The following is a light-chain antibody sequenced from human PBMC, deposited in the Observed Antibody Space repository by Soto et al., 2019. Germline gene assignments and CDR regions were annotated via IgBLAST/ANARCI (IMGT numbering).Light chain of an antibody. CDR3: SSYTSSSTVV. J-gene: IGLJ2*01. V-gene: IGLV2-14*01. Sequence: QSALTQPASVSGSPGQSVTISCTGTSSDVGGYNYVSWYQQHPRQAPKLMIYEVSNRPSGVSNRFSGSKSGNTASLTISGLQAEDEADYYCSSYTSSSTVVFGGGTKVTVL. CDR2: EVS. CDR1: SSDVGGYNY.